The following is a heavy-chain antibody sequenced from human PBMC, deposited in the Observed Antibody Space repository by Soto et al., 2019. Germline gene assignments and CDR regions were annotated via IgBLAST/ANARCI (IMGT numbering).Heavy chain of an antibody. CDR3: VGGQYYFDY. CDR2: ISYDGSNK. V-gene: IGHV3-30*03. D-gene: IGHD3-10*01. J-gene: IGHJ4*02. CDR1: GFPFTTYG. Sequence: QVQLVESGGGVVQPGRSLRLSCAASGFPFTTYGMHWVREGPGKGLDRVAAISYDGSNKFYADSVKGRFTISRDNSKNTLYLQMNSLRPEDTALYYCVGGQYYFDYRGQGTLVIVSS.